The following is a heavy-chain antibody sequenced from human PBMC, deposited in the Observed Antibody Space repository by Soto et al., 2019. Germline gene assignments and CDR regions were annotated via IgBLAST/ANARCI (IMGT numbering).Heavy chain of an antibody. J-gene: IGHJ6*02. CDR1: GGSISSYY. D-gene: IGHD1-1*01. Sequence: QVQLQESGPGLVKPSETLSLTCTVSGGSISSYYWSWIRQPPGKGLEWIGYIYYSGSTNYNPSLKSRVTISVDTSKNQFSLKLSSVTAADTAVYYCAREGTTGDSYYYYGMDVWGQGTTVTVSS. CDR3: AREGTTGDSYYYYGMDV. V-gene: IGHV4-59*01. CDR2: IYYSGST.